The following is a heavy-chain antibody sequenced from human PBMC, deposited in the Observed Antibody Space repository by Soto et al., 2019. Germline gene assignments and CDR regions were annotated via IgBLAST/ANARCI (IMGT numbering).Heavy chain of an antibody. CDR2: ISSSGRTI. D-gene: IGHD3-3*01. J-gene: IGHJ3*02. CDR3: AREITIFGVAPGDAFDI. CDR1: GFTFSDYY. V-gene: IGHV3-11*01. Sequence: GGSLRLSCAASGFTFSDYYMSWIRQAPGKGLEWVSYISSSGRTIYYADSVKGRFTISRDNAKNSLYLQMNSLRAEDMAVYYCAREITIFGVAPGDAFDIWGQGTMVTVSS.